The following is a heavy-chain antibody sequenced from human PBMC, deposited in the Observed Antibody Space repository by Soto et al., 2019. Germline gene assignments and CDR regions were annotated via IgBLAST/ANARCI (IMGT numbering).Heavy chain of an antibody. J-gene: IGHJ4*02. CDR2: ISWNSGSI. CDR3: AKDMGITGTTGPFDY. CDR1: GFTFDDYA. Sequence: EVQLVESGGGLVQPGRSLRLSCAASGFTFDDYAMHWVRQAPGKGLEWVSGISWNSGSIGYADSVKGRFTISRDNAKNSLYLQMNSLRDEDTALYYCAKDMGITGTTGPFDYWGQGTLVTVSS. D-gene: IGHD1-7*01. V-gene: IGHV3-9*01.